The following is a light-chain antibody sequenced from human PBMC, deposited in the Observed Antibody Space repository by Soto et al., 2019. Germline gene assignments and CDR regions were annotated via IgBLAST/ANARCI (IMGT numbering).Light chain of an antibody. Sequence: DIQMTQSPSTLSASVGDRVTITCLASQSISSWLAWYQQKPGKAPKLLIYDASSLESGVPSRFSGSGSGTEFTLTISSLQPDDFATYYCQQYNSYRWTFGQGTKV. CDR3: QQYNSYRWT. CDR1: QSISSW. CDR2: DAS. V-gene: IGKV1-5*01. J-gene: IGKJ1*01.